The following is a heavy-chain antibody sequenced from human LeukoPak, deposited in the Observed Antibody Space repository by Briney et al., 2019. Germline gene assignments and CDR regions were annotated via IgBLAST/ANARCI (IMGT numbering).Heavy chain of an antibody. D-gene: IGHD6-19*01. V-gene: IGHV4-59*08. Sequence: SETLSLTCTVSGGSISSYYWSWIRQPPGKGLEWIGYIYYSGSTNYNPSLKSRVTISVDTSKNQSSLKLSSVTAADTAVYYCARSGMILAGTMDYWGQGTLVTVSS. CDR2: IYYSGST. J-gene: IGHJ4*02. CDR1: GGSISSYY. CDR3: ARSGMILAGTMDY.